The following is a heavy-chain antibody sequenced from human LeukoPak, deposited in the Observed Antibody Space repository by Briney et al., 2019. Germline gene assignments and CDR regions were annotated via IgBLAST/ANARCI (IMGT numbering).Heavy chain of an antibody. CDR3: ASLPYCSSTSCPIPI. CDR2: IYYSGST. Sequence: PSETLSITCTVSGGSISSYYWSWIRQPPGEGLEWIGYIYYSGSTNYNPSLKSRVTISVDTSKNQFSLKLSSVTAADTAVYYCASLPYCSSTSCPIPIWGQGTLVTVSS. CDR1: GGSISSYY. J-gene: IGHJ4*02. D-gene: IGHD2-2*01. V-gene: IGHV4-59*08.